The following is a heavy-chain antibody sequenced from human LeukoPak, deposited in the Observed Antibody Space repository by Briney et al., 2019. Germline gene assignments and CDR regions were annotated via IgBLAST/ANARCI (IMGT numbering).Heavy chain of an antibody. J-gene: IGHJ4*02. CDR2: ISYDGSNK. D-gene: IGHD3-16*01. CDR1: GFTFSSYA. CDR3: ARDYGFIHPVDY. Sequence: GGSLRLSCAASGFTFSSYAMHWVRQAPGKGLEWVAVISYDGSNKYYADSVKGRFTISRDNSKNTLYLQMNSLRAEDTAVYYCARDYGFIHPVDYWGQGTLVTVSP. V-gene: IGHV3-30-3*01.